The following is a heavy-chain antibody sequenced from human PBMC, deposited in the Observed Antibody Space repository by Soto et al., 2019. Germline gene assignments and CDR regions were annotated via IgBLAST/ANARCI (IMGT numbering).Heavy chain of an antibody. CDR2: ISGSGGIT. J-gene: IGHJ4*02. CDR1: GLTSSSYA. CDR3: AKAGSSSSG. D-gene: IGHD6-6*01. V-gene: IGHV3-23*01. Sequence: PGGSMRVSCTASGLTSSSYARSWVRQAPGKGLEWVSAISGSGGITYYADSVKGRFTISRDNSKNTLYLQMNSLRAEDTAVYYCAKAGSSSSGWGQGTLVTVSS.